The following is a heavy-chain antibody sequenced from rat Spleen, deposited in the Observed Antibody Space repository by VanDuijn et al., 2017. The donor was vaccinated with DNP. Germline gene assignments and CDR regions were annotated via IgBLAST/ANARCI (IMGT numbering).Heavy chain of an antibody. Sequence: EVQLQESGPGLVKPSQSLSLTCSVTGYSVTSHYWGWIRKFPGNKMEWIGHINYSGTTSYNPSLKSRISITRDTSKNQFFLHLHSVTTEDTATYYCARWVWYFDYWGQGVMVTVSS. CDR3: ARWVWYFDY. CDR2: INYSGTT. CDR1: GYSVTSHY. V-gene: IGHV3-1*01. J-gene: IGHJ2*01.